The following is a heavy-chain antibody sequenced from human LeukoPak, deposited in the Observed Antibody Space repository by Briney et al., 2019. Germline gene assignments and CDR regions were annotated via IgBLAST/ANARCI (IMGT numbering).Heavy chain of an antibody. J-gene: IGHJ6*02. Sequence: PGESLKISCKGSGYSFTSYWIGWVRQMPGKGLEWMGIIYPGDSDTRYSSSFQGQVTISADKSISTAYLQWSSLKASDTAMYYCARQPLTGERNYYYYYGMDVWGQGTTVTVSS. CDR1: GYSFTSYW. CDR3: ARQPLTGERNYYYYYGMDV. CDR2: IYPGDSDT. V-gene: IGHV5-51*01. D-gene: IGHD7-27*01.